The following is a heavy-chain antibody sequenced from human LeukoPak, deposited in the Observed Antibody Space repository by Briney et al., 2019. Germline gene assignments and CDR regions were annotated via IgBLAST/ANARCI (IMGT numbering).Heavy chain of an antibody. D-gene: IGHD2-21*01. J-gene: IGHJ4*02. Sequence: RAGGSLRLSCAASGFTFSSYVMSWVRQAPGKGLEWVGRIKPKTDGETTEYAAPVKDRFSISRDDSKSMMYLQMNSLKTEDTAVYYCITPLPYSAQGGQGTLVTVSS. CDR1: GFTFSSYV. CDR3: ITPLPYSAQ. CDR2: IKPKTDGETT. V-gene: IGHV3-15*01.